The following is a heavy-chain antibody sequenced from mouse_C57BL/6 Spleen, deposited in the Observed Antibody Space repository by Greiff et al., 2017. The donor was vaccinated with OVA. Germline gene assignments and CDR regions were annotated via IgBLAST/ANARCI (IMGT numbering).Heavy chain of an antibody. J-gene: IGHJ1*03. D-gene: IGHD1-1*01. CDR1: GFNIKDYY. CDR2: IDPEDGET. V-gene: IGHV14-2*01. Sequence: EVKLMESGAELVKPGASVKLSCTASGFNIKDYYMHWVKQRTEQGLEWIGRIDPEDGETKYAPKFQGKATITADTSSNPAYLQLSSLTSEDTAVYYCARSSGSSYDWYFDVWGTGTTVTVSS. CDR3: ARSSGSSYDWYFDV.